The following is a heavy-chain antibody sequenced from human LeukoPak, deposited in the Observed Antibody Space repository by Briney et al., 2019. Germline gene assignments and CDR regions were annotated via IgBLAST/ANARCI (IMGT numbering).Heavy chain of an antibody. D-gene: IGHD3-22*01. V-gene: IGHV3-15*01. CDR1: GFTFSNAW. Sequence: GSLRLSCAASGFTFSNAWMSWVRQAPGKGLEWVGRIKSKTDGGTTDYAAPVKGRFTISRDDSKNTLYLQMNSLKTEDTAVYYCTTAPVVTMIAVDYWGQGTLVTVSS. CDR2: IKSKTDGGTT. CDR3: TTAPVVTMIAVDY. J-gene: IGHJ4*02.